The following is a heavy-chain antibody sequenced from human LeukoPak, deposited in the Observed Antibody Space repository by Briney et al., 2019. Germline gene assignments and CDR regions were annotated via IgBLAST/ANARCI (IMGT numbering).Heavy chain of an antibody. CDR3: ARRYCSSTSCYHAHYYYYYMDV. V-gene: IGHV1-18*01. Sequence: PWALVKVSCKASGYTFTSYGISWVRQAPGQGLEWMGWISAYNGNTNYAQKLQGRVTMTTDTSTSTAYMELRSLRSDDTAVYYCARRYCSSTSCYHAHYYYYYMDVWGKGTTVTVSS. J-gene: IGHJ6*03. D-gene: IGHD2-2*01. CDR2: ISAYNGNT. CDR1: GYTFTSYG.